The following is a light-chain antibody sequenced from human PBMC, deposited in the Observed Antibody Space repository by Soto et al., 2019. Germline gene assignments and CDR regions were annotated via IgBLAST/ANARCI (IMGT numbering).Light chain of an antibody. CDR1: SGHSSYA. J-gene: IGLJ2*01. Sequence: QTVVTQSPSASASLGASVKLTCTLSSGHSSYAIAWHQQQPEKGPRYLMKLNSDGSHSKGDGIPDRFSGSSSGAERYLTISSLQSEDEADYYCQTWGTGITIGGGTKLTVL. CDR3: QTWGTGIT. V-gene: IGLV4-69*01. CDR2: LNSDGSH.